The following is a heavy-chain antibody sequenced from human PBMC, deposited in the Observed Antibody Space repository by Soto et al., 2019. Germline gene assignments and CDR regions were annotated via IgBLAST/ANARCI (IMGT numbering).Heavy chain of an antibody. D-gene: IGHD2-2*02. CDR3: ARETNPYTDSSHAFDI. V-gene: IGHV3-21*01. CDR2: VSSTGSFI. CDR1: GFTFSSYS. J-gene: IGHJ3*02. Sequence: VQLVKSGGGLVKPGGSLRLSCAASGFTFSSYSMNWVRQAPGKGLEWVSSVSSTGSFIYYADPVKGRFTISRDNAQSSLSLQMSSLRVEDTAVYYCARETNPYTDSSHAFDIWGQGTMVTVSS.